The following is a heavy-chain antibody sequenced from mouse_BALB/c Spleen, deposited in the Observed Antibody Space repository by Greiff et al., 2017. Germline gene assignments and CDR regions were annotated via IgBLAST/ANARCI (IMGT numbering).Heavy chain of an antibody. Sequence: EVQVVESGGGLVKPGGSLKLSCAASGFTFSSYAMSWVRQTPEKRLEWVASISSGGSTYYPDSVKGRFTISRDNDRNILYLQMSSLRSEDTAMYYCARDYGYFAYWGQGTLVTVSA. CDR1: GFTFSSYA. D-gene: IGHD1-2*01. J-gene: IGHJ3*01. CDR2: ISSGGST. V-gene: IGHV5-6-5*01. CDR3: ARDYGYFAY.